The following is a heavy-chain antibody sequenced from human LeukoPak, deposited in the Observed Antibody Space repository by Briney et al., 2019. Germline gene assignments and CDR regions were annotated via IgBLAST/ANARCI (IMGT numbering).Heavy chain of an antibody. CDR2: IYHSGST. CDR3: ALLGYCSSTSCSPDY. D-gene: IGHD2-2*01. V-gene: IGHV4-38-2*01. Sequence: PSETLSLTCAVSGYSISSGYYWGWIRQPPGKGLEWIGSIYHSGSTYYNPSLKSRVTISVDTSKNQFSPKLSSVTAADTAVYYCALLGYCSSTSCSPDYWGQGTLVTVSS. CDR1: GYSISSGYY. J-gene: IGHJ4*02.